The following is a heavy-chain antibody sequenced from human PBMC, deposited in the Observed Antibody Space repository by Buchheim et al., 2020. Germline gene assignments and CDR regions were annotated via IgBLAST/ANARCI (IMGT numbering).Heavy chain of an antibody. J-gene: IGHJ5*02. CDR1: GGSFSGHY. D-gene: IGHD6-19*01. CDR3: ARRVRVHRGSSGWVSWFDP. CDR2: VNHSGSI. Sequence: QVQLQQWGAGLLKPSETLSLTCAAFGGSFSGHYWTWIRQTPGKGLEWIGEVNHSGSINYNPSLKSRVTVSVDTSKNQVSLNLSSVTAADTAVYYCARRVRVHRGSSGWVSWFDPWGQGT. V-gene: IGHV4-34*01.